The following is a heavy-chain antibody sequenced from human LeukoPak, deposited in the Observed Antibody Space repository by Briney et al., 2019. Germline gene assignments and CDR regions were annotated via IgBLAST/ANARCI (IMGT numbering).Heavy chain of an antibody. CDR2: IYYSGYT. V-gene: IGHV4-59*01. J-gene: IGHJ3*02. CDR1: GGSISSYY. CDR3: ARSEMPTRSDAFDI. Sequence: ASETLSLTCTVSGGSISSYYWTWIRQSPGKGLEWIGYIYYSGYTNSNPSLKSRVTISVDTSKNQFPLNLKSVTAADTAVYYCARSEMPTRSDAFDIWGQGTMVSVSS. D-gene: IGHD5-24*01.